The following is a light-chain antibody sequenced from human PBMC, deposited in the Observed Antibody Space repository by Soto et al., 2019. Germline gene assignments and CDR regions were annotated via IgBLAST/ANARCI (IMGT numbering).Light chain of an antibody. V-gene: IGLV1-47*01. J-gene: IGLJ1*01. Sequence: QPVLTQPPSASGTPGQKVSISCSGSGSNIGSNYVYWYQQLPGTAPKLLIYKNNQRPSGVPDRFSGSKSDTSASLAISGLRSEDEADYYCAAWDDSLSGHLFGTGTKLTVL. CDR1: GSNIGSNY. CDR3: AAWDDSLSGHL. CDR2: KNN.